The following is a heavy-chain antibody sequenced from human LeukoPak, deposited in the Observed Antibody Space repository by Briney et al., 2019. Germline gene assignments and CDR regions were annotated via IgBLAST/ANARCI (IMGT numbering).Heavy chain of an antibody. CDR3: ARGWNTTPRSGFDI. Sequence: GGSLRLSCAASGFTFSSYAMSWVRQAPGKGLEWVSAISGSGGSTYYADSVKGRFTISRDNVKNTLFLQMNSLGAEDTALYYCARGWNTTPRSGFDIWGLGTMVTVSS. V-gene: IGHV3-23*01. J-gene: IGHJ3*02. CDR2: ISGSGGST. D-gene: IGHD1/OR15-1a*01. CDR1: GFTFSSYA.